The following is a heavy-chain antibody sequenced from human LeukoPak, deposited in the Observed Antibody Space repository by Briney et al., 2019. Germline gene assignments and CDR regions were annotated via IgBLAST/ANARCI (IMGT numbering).Heavy chain of an antibody. D-gene: IGHD3-16*01. CDR2: IYYSGTT. CDR1: GGSISSSRHY. CDR3: ARLLIHSFDY. V-gene: IGHV4-39*01. Sequence: SETLSLTCTVSGGSISSSRHYWAWIRQSPGKGLEWIGCIYYSGTTYYNPSLKSRVTISVDTSKNQFSLKLSSVTAADTAVYYCARLLIHSFDYWGQGTLVTVSS. J-gene: IGHJ4*02.